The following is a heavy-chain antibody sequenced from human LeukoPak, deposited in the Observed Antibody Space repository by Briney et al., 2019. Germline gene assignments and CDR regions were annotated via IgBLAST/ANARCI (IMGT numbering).Heavy chain of an antibody. J-gene: IGHJ4*02. D-gene: IGHD5-18*01. CDR1: GYTFSSYG. CDR2: ISVYNGKT. Sequence: GASVKVSCKAPGYTFSSYGINWVRQAPGQGLEWMGWISVYNGKTIYAQKFQGRVTMTTDTSTGTAYMELRSLRSDDTAIYYCARQEDTPMALPDYWGQGTLVTVSS. CDR3: ARQEDTPMALPDY. V-gene: IGHV1-18*01.